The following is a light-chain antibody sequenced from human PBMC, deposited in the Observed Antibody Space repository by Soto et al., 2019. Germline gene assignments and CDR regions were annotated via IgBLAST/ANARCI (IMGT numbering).Light chain of an antibody. CDR2: EGS. J-gene: IGLJ1*01. CDR1: SSDIGNYNR. CDR3: NSYPSSSTYV. Sequence: QSALTQPPSVSGSPGQSVTISCTGTSSDIGNYNRVSWYQQPPGTAPKLMIYEGSNRPSGVPDRFSGSKSGNTASLTISGLQAEDEADYYCNSYPSSSTYVFGTGTKLTVL. V-gene: IGLV2-18*02.